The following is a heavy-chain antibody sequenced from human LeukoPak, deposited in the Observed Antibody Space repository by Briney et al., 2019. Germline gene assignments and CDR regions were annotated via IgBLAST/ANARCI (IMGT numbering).Heavy chain of an antibody. D-gene: IGHD6-19*01. CDR2: ISGGGDRI. CDR3: AKNPLLAGTIYFDY. V-gene: IGHV3-23*01. J-gene: IGHJ4*02. Sequence: GGSLRLSCAASGFTFSNHAMSWVRQAPGKGLGWVSSISGGGDRINYADSVKGRFTISRDNSRNTLHLQMNNLGAEDTAVYYCAKNPLLAGTIYFDYWGQGTLVTVSS. CDR1: GFTFSNHA.